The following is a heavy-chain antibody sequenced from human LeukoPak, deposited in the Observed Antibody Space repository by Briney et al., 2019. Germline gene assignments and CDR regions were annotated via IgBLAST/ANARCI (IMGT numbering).Heavy chain of an antibody. D-gene: IGHD3-9*01. Sequence: ASVKVSCKASGYTFTSYGISWVRQAPGQGLEWMGWISAYNDNTNYAQKLQGRVTMTTDTSTSTAYMELRSLRSDDTAVYYCARELRYFDWLENWFDPWGQGTLVTVSS. CDR2: ISAYNDNT. J-gene: IGHJ5*02. V-gene: IGHV1-18*01. CDR1: GYTFTSYG. CDR3: ARELRYFDWLENWFDP.